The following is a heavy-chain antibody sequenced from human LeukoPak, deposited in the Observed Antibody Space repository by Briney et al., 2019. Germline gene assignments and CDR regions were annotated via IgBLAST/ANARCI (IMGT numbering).Heavy chain of an antibody. D-gene: IGHD3-10*01. J-gene: IGHJ4*02. Sequence: GGSLRLSCAASGFSFSAYGMHWVRQAPGKGLEWVAFIRYDGSNEYYADSVKGRFTISRDNSKNTLYLQMNSLRAEDSAVYYCAKGPGAAQLGDLDYWGQGTLVTVSS. CDR2: IRYDGSNE. V-gene: IGHV3-30*02. CDR3: AKGPGAAQLGDLDY. CDR1: GFSFSAYG.